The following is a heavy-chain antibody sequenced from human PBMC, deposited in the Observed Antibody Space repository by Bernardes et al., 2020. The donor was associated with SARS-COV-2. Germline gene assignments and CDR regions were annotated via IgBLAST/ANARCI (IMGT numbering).Heavy chain of an antibody. CDR1: GYSFTRHG. J-gene: IGHJ4*02. CDR2: ISGYNGNT. D-gene: IGHD1-1*01. CDR3: ERENGREGRDVDY. V-gene: IGHV1-18*01. Sequence: ASVTVSCEASGYSFTRHGVTWLRQAPGQGLQWMGWISGYNGNTNYAQKFRSRVTMTTDTSTSTAYMELRSLRSDDTAVYYCERENGREGRDVDYWGQGTL.